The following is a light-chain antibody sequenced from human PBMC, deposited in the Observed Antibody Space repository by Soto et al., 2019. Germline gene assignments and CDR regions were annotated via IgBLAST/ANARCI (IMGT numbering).Light chain of an antibody. CDR3: SSYTTSSTLEV. V-gene: IGLV2-14*01. CDR2: EVS. CDR1: SSDVGGYKY. J-gene: IGLJ2*01. Sequence: QSALTQPASVSGSPGQSITISCTGTSSDVGGYKYVSWYQHHPGKAPKLMIYEVSNRPSGVSSRFSGSKSGNTASLTISGLQAEDEADYYCSSYTTSSTLEVFGGGTQLTVL.